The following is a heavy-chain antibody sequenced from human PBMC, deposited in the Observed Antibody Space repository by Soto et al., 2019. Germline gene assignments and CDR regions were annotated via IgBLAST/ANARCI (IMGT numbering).Heavy chain of an antibody. V-gene: IGHV3-30*18. CDR2: ISYDGSNK. J-gene: IGHJ6*02. CDR1: GFTFSSYG. CDR3: AKGEHGRDGYNYYYYGMDV. D-gene: IGHD5-18*01. Sequence: GGSLRLSCAASGFTFSSYGMHWVRQAPGKGLEWVAVISYDGSNKYYADSVKGRFTISRDNSKNTLYLQMNSLRAEDTAVYYCAKGEHGRDGYNYYYYGMDVWGQGTTVTVSS.